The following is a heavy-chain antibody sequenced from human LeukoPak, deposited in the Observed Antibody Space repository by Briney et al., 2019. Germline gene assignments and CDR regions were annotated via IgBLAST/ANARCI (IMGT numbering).Heavy chain of an antibody. Sequence: SETLSLTCTVSGGSISSYYWSWIRQPAGKGLEWIGRIYTSGSTNYNPSLKSRVTMSVDTSKNQSSLKLSSVTAADTAVYYCARDKSRWNSGYDYNYYYYYGMDVWGQGTTVTVSS. D-gene: IGHD5-12*01. CDR3: ARDKSRWNSGYDYNYYYYYGMDV. CDR1: GGSISSYY. V-gene: IGHV4-4*07. J-gene: IGHJ6*02. CDR2: IYTSGST.